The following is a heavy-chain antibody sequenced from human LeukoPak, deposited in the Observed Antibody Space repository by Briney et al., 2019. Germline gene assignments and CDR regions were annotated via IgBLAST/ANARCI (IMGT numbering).Heavy chain of an antibody. V-gene: IGHV4-59*01. J-gene: IGHJ3*02. CDR2: ISYSGST. CDR3: AKTFSTNAFDI. D-gene: IGHD1-14*01. CDR1: GGSISSYY. Sequence: KPSETLSLTCTVSGGSISSYYWNWIRQPPGKGLEWIGYISYSGSTNYNPSLKSRVTISVDTSKTQFSLKLSSVTAADTAVYYCAKTFSTNAFDIWGQGTMVTVSS.